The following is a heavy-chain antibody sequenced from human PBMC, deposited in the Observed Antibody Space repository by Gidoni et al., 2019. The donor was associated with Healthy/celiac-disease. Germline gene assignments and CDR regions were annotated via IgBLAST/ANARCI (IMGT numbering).Heavy chain of an antibody. CDR1: GGSISSYY. CDR3: SRVGARTSWFLDY. Sequence: ESGPGLVKPSETLSLTCTVSGGSISSYYWSWTRQPPGTGLEWIGYFYYSGGTNYNPSLKSRVTITVDTSKNQFSLKLSSVTAADTAVYYWSRVGARTSWFLDYWGQGTLVTVSS. CDR2: FYYSGGT. J-gene: IGHJ4*02. D-gene: IGHD2-2*01. V-gene: IGHV4-59*01.